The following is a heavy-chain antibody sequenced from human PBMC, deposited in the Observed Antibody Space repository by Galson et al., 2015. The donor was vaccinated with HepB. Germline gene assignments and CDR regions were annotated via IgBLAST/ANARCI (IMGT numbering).Heavy chain of an antibody. CDR2: ISAYNGNT. CDR3: ARRVGATSTGH. V-gene: IGHV1-18*01. D-gene: IGHD1-26*01. J-gene: IGHJ4*02. CDR1: GYTFTTYG. Sequence: SVKVSCKASGYTFTTYGISWVRQAPGQGFEWMGWISAYNGNTNYAQKLQGRVTMTTDTSTSTAYMELRSLGSDDTAVYYCARRVGATSTGHWGQGTPVTVSS.